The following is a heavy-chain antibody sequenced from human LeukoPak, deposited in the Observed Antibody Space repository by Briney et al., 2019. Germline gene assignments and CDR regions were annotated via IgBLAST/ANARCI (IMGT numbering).Heavy chain of an antibody. J-gene: IGHJ6*03. Sequence: SETLSLTCTVSGGSTSSSSYYWGWIRQPPGKGLEWIGSIYYSGSTYYNPSLKSRVTISVDTSKNQFSLKLSSVTAADTAVYYCARDLRFGGSDYYYYMDVWGKGTTVTISS. D-gene: IGHD3-10*01. CDR3: ARDLRFGGSDYYYYMDV. CDR1: GGSTSSSSYY. CDR2: IYYSGST. V-gene: IGHV4-39*07.